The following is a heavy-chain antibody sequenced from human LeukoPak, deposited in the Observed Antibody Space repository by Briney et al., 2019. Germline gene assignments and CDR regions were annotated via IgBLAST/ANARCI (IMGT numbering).Heavy chain of an antibody. J-gene: IGHJ4*02. CDR3: ARDGRDGYNYIPLDY. V-gene: IGHV3-21*01. CDR2: ISSSSSYI. D-gene: IGHD5-24*01. CDR1: GFTFSSYS. Sequence: GSLRLSCAASGFTFSSYSMNWVRQAPGKGLEWVSSISSSSSYIYYADSVKGRFTISRDNAKNSLYLQMNSLRAEDTAVYYCARDGRDGYNYIPLDYWGQGTLVTVSS.